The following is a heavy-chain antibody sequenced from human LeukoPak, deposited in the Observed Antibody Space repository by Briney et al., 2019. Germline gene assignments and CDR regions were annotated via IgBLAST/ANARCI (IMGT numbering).Heavy chain of an antibody. CDR2: MNPDGSAT. Sequence: GGSLRLSCGASGFSFSNFWMSWIRQAPGKGLERVANMNPDGSATYYLDSVKGRFTISRDNAKTSVYLKMNSLRPDDTAVYYCARTLVEVPGHSDLFDLWGQGTLVTVSS. CDR3: ARTLVEVPGHSDLFDL. CDR1: GFSFSNFW. D-gene: IGHD2-2*01. V-gene: IGHV3-7*01. J-gene: IGHJ4*02.